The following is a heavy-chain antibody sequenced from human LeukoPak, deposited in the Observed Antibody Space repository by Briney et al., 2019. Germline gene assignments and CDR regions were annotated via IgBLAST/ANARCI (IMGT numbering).Heavy chain of an antibody. V-gene: IGHV1-8*01. J-gene: IGHJ5*02. D-gene: IGHD2-2*01. CDR3: ARKTCTTTSCLHP. CDR2: MNPNTGNS. CDR1: GYTFTSYD. Sequence: ASVKVSCKASGYTFTSYDINWVRQAAGQGLEWMGWMNPNTGNSGYAQRFQGRVTLTRDTSIDTAYMELSSLGSEDTAVYYCARKTCTTTSCLHPWGQGTLVTVSS.